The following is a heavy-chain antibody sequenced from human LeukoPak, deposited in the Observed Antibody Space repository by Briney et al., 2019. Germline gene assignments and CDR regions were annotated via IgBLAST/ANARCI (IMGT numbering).Heavy chain of an antibody. D-gene: IGHD3-16*01. CDR1: GFTFSSYH. CDR2: ISIFSSTI. Sequence: GGSLRLSCAASGFTFSSYHMTWVRQAPGKGLEWISYISIFSSTIYYADSVQGRFTISRDDAKYSVYLQMNSLRADDTAVYYCARTHEGALDHWGQGTLVAVSS. J-gene: IGHJ4*02. CDR3: ARTHEGALDH. V-gene: IGHV3-48*01.